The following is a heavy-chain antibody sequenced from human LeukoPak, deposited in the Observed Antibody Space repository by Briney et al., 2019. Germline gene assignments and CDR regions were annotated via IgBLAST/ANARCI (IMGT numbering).Heavy chain of an antibody. J-gene: IGHJ6*03. CDR2: MNPNSGNT. Sequence: GASVKVSCKASGYTFTSYDINWVRQANGQGLEWMGWMNPNSGNTGYAQKFQGRVTMTRNTSISTAYMELSSLRSEDTAVYYCARAGNYHYYYYYMDVWGKGTTVTVSS. CDR1: GYTFTSYD. D-gene: IGHD4-11*01. V-gene: IGHV1-8*01. CDR3: ARAGNYHYYYYYMDV.